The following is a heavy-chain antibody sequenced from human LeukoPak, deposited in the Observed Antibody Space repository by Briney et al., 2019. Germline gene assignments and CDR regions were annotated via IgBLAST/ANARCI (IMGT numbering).Heavy chain of an antibody. CDR1: GFTFSSYE. Sequence: GGSLRLSCAASGFTFSSYEMNWVRQAPGKVLEWVSYISSSGSTIYYADSVKGRFTISRDNAKNSLYLQMNSLRAEDMALYYCAKGLYGSGSCPDYWGQGTLVTVSS. J-gene: IGHJ4*02. D-gene: IGHD3-10*01. V-gene: IGHV3-48*03. CDR2: ISSSGSTI. CDR3: AKGLYGSGSCPDY.